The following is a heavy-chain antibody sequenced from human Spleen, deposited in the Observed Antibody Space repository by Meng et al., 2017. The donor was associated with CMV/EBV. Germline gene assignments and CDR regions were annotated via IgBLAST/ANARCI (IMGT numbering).Heavy chain of an antibody. CDR1: GGSMSTYF. J-gene: IGHJ6*02. D-gene: IGHD3-22*01. CDR2: IYYTGST. CDR3: ARDTGYYYDSSGYSIPTYGGMDV. V-gene: IGHV4-59*01. Sequence: SETLSLTCTVSGGSMSTYFWNWIRQPPGKGLQWIGYIYYTGSTQYNPSLKSRVTISVDTSKNQFSLRLSSVTAADTTVYYCARDTGYYYDSSGYSIPTYGGMDVWGQGTTVTVSS.